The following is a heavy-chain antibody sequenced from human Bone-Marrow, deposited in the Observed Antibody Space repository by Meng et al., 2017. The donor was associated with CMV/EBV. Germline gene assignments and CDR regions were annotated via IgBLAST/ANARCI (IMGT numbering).Heavy chain of an antibody. V-gene: IGHV3-30*02. CDR2: IRYDGAAK. CDR3: ARVGPRVTFVGFSFDF. CDR1: GFIFNTYG. D-gene: IGHD3/OR15-3a*01. Sequence: GGSLRLSCAASGFIFNTYGIHWVRQAPGKGLEWVAFIRYDGAAKYYPDSVKGRFTVSRDNSKNTLYLQMNNVRAEDTAVYYCARVGPRVTFVGFSFDFWGLGTLVTVSS. J-gene: IGHJ4*02.